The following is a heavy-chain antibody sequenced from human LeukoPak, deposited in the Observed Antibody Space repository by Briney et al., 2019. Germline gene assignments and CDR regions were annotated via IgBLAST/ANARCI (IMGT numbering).Heavy chain of an antibody. CDR2: IYSSEST. V-gene: IGHV4-59*01. D-gene: IGHD6-6*01. Sequence: SETLSLTCTVSGGSMSSYYWSWVRQPPGKGLEWIGHIYSSESTNYSPSLKSRVTISVDTSKNQFSLKLSSVTAADTAVYYCARLSSLANIAARGRTWLDPWGQGSLVTVSS. J-gene: IGHJ5*02. CDR3: ARLSSLANIAARGRTWLDP. CDR1: GGSMSSYY.